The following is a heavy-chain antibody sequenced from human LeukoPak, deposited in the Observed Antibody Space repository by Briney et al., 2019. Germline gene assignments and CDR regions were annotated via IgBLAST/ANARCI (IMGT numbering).Heavy chain of an antibody. D-gene: IGHD6-19*01. V-gene: IGHV4-4*02. CDR1: GGSISSSNW. CDR3: ARVKQWLAGGFDH. Sequence: SETLSLTCAVSGGSISSSNWWSWVRQPPGKGLEWIGEIYHSGSTNYNPSLKSRVTISVDKSKNQFSLKLSSVTAADTAVYYCARVKQWLAGGFDHWGQGTLVTVSS. J-gene: IGHJ4*02. CDR2: IYHSGST.